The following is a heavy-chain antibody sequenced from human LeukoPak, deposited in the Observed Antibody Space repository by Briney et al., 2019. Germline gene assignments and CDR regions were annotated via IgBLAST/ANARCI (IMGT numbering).Heavy chain of an antibody. CDR3: ARHNNGGDYGVYP. Sequence: SETLSLTCAVYGGSFSGYYWSWIRQPPGKGLEWIGEINHSGSTNYNPSLKSRVTISVDTSKNQFSLKLSSVTAADTAVYYCARHNNGGDYGVYPWGQGTLVTVSS. V-gene: IGHV4-34*01. CDR1: GGSFSGYY. D-gene: IGHD4-17*01. J-gene: IGHJ5*02. CDR2: INHSGST.